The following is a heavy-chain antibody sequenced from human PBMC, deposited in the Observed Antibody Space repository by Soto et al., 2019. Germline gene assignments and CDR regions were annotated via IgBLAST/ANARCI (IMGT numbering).Heavy chain of an antibody. Sequence: EVQLLESGGGLVQPGGSLRLSCAASGFTFNSYAMNWVRQAPGKGLEWVSGISTSGGATYYAVSVKGRFTISRDNSKNTVDLQMNSLRAEDPAVEYCAESTGRPSGLPLYFDDWCQGTRVTVSS. V-gene: IGHV3-23*01. CDR2: ISTSGGAT. D-gene: IGHD2-2*01. CDR1: GFTFNSYA. J-gene: IGHJ4*02. CDR3: AESTGRPSGLPLYFDD.